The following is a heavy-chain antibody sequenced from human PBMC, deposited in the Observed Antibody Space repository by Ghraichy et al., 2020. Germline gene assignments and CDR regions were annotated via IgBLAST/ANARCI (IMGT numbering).Heavy chain of an antibody. V-gene: IGHV1-18*01. CDR1: GYSFIKYD. CDR3: ARDVGLNDILSGPYHLDY. D-gene: IGHD3-9*01. CDR2: ISTKNGKT. J-gene: IGHJ4*02. Sequence: ASVKVSCKASGYSFIKYDISWVRQAPGQGLEWMGWISTKNGKTNFEQKFQGRVTMTTDISSSTAYMELRSLGFDDTAVYYCARDVGLNDILSGPYHLDYWGQGTLITVSS.